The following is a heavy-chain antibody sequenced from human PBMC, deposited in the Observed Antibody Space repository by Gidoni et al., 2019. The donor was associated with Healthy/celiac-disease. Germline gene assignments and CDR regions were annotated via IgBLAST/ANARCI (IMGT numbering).Heavy chain of an antibody. V-gene: IGHV1-69*09. Sequence: QVQLVQSGAEVKKPGSSVKVSCKASGGTFSSYAISWVRQAPGQGLEWMGRIIPILGIANYAQKFQGRVTITADKSTSTAYMELSSLRSEDTAVYYCAGVFGGSHYYFDYWGQGTLVTVSS. J-gene: IGHJ4*02. CDR3: AGVFGGSHYYFDY. CDR2: IIPILGIA. CDR1: GGTFSSYA. D-gene: IGHD2-15*01.